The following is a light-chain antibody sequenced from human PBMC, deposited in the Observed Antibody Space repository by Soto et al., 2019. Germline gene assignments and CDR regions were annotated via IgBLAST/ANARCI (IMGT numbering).Light chain of an antibody. CDR1: TSDIGGYDY. CDR3: SSHGGNSPYV. V-gene: IGLV2-8*01. Sequence: ALTQPPSASGSPGQSVAISCTGTTSDIGGYDYVSWYQQHPGKAPKLMIYEVNKRPSGVPDRFSGSKSGNTASLTVSGLQAEDEADYYCSSHGGNSPYVFGTGTKVTVL. CDR2: EVN. J-gene: IGLJ1*01.